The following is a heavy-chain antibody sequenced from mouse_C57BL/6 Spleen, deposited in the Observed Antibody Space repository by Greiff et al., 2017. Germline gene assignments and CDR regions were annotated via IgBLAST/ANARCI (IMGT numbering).Heavy chain of an antibody. J-gene: IGHJ3*01. D-gene: IGHD2-5*01. CDR2: IDPSDSET. Sequence: QVQLKQPGAELVRPGSSVKLSCKASGYTFTSYWMHWVKQRPIQGLEWIGNIDPSDSETHYNQKFKDKATLTVDKSSSTAYMQLSSLTSEDSAVYYCARSYYSNYVFAYWGQGTLVTVSA. V-gene: IGHV1-52*01. CDR3: ARSYYSNYVFAY. CDR1: GYTFTSYW.